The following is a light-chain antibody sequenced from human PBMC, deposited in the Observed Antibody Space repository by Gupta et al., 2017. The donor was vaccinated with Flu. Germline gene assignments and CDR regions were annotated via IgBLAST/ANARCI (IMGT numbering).Light chain of an antibody. CDR3: AAWDDSLNGHDV. CDR1: SSNIGRYT. V-gene: IGLV1-44*01. CDR2: GNH. J-gene: IGLJ1*01. Sequence: SVPAQPPSASGTPGQRVTISCSGSSSNIGRYTVNWYQQVPGTAPKLLIYGNHQRPSGVPVRFSGSKSGTSASVAISGLQPEDEADYYCAAWDDSLNGHDVFGTGTEVTVL.